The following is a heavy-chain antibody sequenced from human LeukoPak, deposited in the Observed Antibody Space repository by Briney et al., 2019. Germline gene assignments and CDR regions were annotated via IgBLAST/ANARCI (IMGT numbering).Heavy chain of an antibody. CDR3: ARRRGYYRGEVDY. Sequence: SETLSLTCTVSGGSISSSSYYWGWIRQPPGKGLGWIGSIYYSGSTYYNPSLKSRVTISVDTSKNQFSLKLSSVTAADTAVYYCARRRGYYRGEVDYWGQGTLVTVS. J-gene: IGHJ4*02. D-gene: IGHD3-22*01. CDR1: GGSISSSSYY. CDR2: IYYSGST. V-gene: IGHV4-39*01.